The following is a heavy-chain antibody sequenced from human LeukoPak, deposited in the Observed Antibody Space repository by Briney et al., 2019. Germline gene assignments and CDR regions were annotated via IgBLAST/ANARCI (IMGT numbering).Heavy chain of an antibody. Sequence: GESLKISCKGSGYSFTSFWVVWVRQLPGKGLEWMGIIYLGGSDIRYSPSFQGQVTISADNSTSTAYLQWSGLKASDTAMYYCARRGGWDAFDIWGQGTVVTVSS. CDR3: ARRGGWDAFDI. V-gene: IGHV5-51*01. D-gene: IGHD2-15*01. CDR2: IYLGGSDI. J-gene: IGHJ3*02. CDR1: GYSFTSFW.